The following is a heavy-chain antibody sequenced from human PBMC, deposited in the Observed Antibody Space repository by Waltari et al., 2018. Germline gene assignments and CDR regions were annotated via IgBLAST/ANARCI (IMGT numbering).Heavy chain of an antibody. V-gene: IGHV3-20*04. J-gene: IGHJ3*01. Sequence: VQSVESGGGVVRPGGALRLCCAACGVIVKAYGMSWVRQAPGKGLEWVSGINWNGGSTGYADSVKGRFTISRDNAKNSLYLQMNSLRAEDTGLYYCARVSRMTVATMVAAFDVWGQGTMVTVSS. CDR2: INWNGGST. D-gene: IGHD2-8*01. CDR1: GVIVKAYG. CDR3: ARVSRMTVATMVAAFDV.